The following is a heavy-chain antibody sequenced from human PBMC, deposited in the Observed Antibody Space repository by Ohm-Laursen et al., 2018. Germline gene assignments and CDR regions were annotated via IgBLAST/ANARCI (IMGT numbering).Heavy chain of an antibody. V-gene: IGHV3-30*18. CDR2: ISYDGSNK. J-gene: IGHJ4*02. Sequence: SLRLSCTASGFTFGLTFSSYGMHWVRQAPGKGLEWVAVISYDGSNKYYADSVKGRFTISRDNSKSTLYLQMNSLRAEDTAVYYCANLGAAAGNFDYWGQGTLVTVSS. CDR3: ANLGAAAGNFDY. D-gene: IGHD6-13*01. CDR1: GFTFGLTFSSYG.